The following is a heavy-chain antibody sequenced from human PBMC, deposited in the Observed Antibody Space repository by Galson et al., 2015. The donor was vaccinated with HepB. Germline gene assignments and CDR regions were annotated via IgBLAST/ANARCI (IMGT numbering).Heavy chain of an antibody. V-gene: IGHV1-18*01. CDR3: ARGGIGVVVDANENNWCDP. CDR2: INPYTRNR. D-gene: IGHD2-15*01. J-gene: IGHJ5*02. CDR1: GYTFSDYL. Sequence: SVKVSCKASGYTFSDYLITWVRQAPGQGLEWLGWINPYTRNRKPLQKVQARMTLSADISTNTAYMELRSLRSDDTAIYYCARGGIGVVVDANENNWCDPWGQGTLVTVSS.